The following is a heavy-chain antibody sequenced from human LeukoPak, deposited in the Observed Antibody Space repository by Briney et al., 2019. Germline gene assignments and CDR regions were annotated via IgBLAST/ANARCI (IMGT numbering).Heavy chain of an antibody. CDR1: GYTFTDSY. D-gene: IGHD3-22*01. Sequence: ASVKVSRKASGYTFTDSYMHWVRQAPGQGLEWMGWINPNSGGTNYAQKFQGRVTMTRDTSISTAYVELSRLRSDDTAVYYCARGVLAGYDDSGYRFYNLFDPWGQGTLVTVSS. J-gene: IGHJ5*02. CDR3: ARGVLAGYDDSGYRFYNLFDP. V-gene: IGHV1-2*02. CDR2: INPNSGGT.